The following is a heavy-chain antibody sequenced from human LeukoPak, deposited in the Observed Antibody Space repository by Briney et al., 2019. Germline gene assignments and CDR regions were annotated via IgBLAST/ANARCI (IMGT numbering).Heavy chain of an antibody. CDR3: VREIASRI. J-gene: IGHJ4*02. D-gene: IGHD2/OR15-2a*01. CDR2: IKQDGSEK. V-gene: IGHV3-7*01. Sequence: PGGCLRLSCAASGFTFSNYWMTWVRQAPGKGLEWVANIKQDGSEKSYVDSVKGRFTISRDNAKNSLYLQMNSLRVEDTAVYYCVREIASRIWGQGTLVTVSS. CDR1: GFTFSNYW.